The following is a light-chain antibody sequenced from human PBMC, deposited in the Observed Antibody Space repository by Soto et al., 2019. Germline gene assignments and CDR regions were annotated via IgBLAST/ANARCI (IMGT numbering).Light chain of an antibody. J-gene: IGKJ1*01. CDR1: QSISSW. CDR2: KAS. Sequence: DIQMTQSPSTLSASVGYRFTITCRASQSISSWLAWYQQKPGKAPKLLIYKASSLESGVPSRFSGSGSGTEFTLTISSLQPDDFATYYCQQYRTFGQGTKGDIK. CDR3: QQYRT. V-gene: IGKV1-5*03.